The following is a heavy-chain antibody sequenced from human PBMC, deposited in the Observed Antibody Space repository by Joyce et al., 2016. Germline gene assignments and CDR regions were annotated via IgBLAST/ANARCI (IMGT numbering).Heavy chain of an antibody. CDR3: AKGDCNGGSCYSS. J-gene: IGHJ5*02. Sequence: EVQLLDSGGGFMQPGGSLRLSCAASGFTFSSHIMTWVRQAPGKGLEWVAGIKSDGSTYYVDSGKGRLTISRDNSKNTVYLQMNSLRVEDTAIYYCAKGDCNGGSCYSSWGQGTLVTVSS. V-gene: IGHV3-23*01. D-gene: IGHD2-15*01. CDR1: GFTFSSHI. CDR2: IKSDGST.